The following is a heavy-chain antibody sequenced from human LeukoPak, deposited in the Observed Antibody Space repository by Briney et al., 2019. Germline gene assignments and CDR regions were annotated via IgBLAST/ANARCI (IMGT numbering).Heavy chain of an antibody. V-gene: IGHV1-18*01. D-gene: IGHD3-16*02. CDR2: ISAYNGNT. CDR3: ARDQTRRGIGY. CDR1: GGTFSNYA. Sequence: ASVKVSCKASGGTFSNYAISWVRQAPGQGLEWMGWISAYNGNTNYAQKPQGRVTMTTDTSTSTAYMELRSLRSDDTAVYYCARDQTRRGIGYWGQGTLVTVSS. J-gene: IGHJ4*02.